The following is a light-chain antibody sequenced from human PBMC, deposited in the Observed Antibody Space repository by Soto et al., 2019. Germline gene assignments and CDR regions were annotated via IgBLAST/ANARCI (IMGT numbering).Light chain of an antibody. Sequence: EIVLTQSPATLSLSPGERATLSCRASQSVSSNYLAWYQQKPGQAPRLLIYGASSRATDIPDRFSGSGSGTDFTLTISRLEPEDFAVYYCHQYDSSRGTFGQGTKVDI. CDR3: HQYDSSRGT. CDR2: GAS. J-gene: IGKJ1*01. CDR1: QSVSSNY. V-gene: IGKV3-20*01.